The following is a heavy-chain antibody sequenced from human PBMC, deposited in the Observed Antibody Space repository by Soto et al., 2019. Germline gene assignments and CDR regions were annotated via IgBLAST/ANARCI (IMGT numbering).Heavy chain of an antibody. CDR2: ISGSGGST. J-gene: IGHJ4*02. CDR3: AKEALGGATSDY. Sequence: EVQLSESGGGLVQPGGSLRLSCAASGFTFTTYAMNWVGQAPGKGLEWVSAISGSGGSTYYADSVKGRFTISRDNSKNTLYLQMNSLRAEDTAVYYCAKEALGGATSDYWGQGTLVTVSS. V-gene: IGHV3-23*01. D-gene: IGHD1-26*01. CDR1: GFTFTTYA.